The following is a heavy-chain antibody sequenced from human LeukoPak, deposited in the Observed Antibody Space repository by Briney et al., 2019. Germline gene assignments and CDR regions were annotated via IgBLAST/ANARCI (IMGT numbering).Heavy chain of an antibody. D-gene: IGHD1-1*01. V-gene: IGHV4-61*01. CDR2: GYYTGGT. CDR1: GGSVNSGSYY. J-gene: IGHJ4*02. CDR3: ARASSTYFDS. Sequence: RSETLSLTCNVSGGSVNSGSYYWSSIRQPPGKWLEWIGYGYYTGGTNYNACLKSRVTISVDTSRKRFSLKLSSVIAADTAVYYCARASSTYFDSWGQGALVTVSS.